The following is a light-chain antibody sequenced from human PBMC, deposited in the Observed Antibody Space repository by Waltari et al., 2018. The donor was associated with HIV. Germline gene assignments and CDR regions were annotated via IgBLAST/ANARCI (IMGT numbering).Light chain of an antibody. J-gene: IGKJ2*01. V-gene: IGKV1-5*03. CDR1: QTIRGW. CDR2: KAS. Sequence: DIQMTQSPSTLSASVGDRVTITCRASQTIRGWLAWYQQKPGKAPKLLIYKASNLQSGVPSRFSGSGSVTEFTLTISSLQPDDSATYYCQQYNSDWYTFGAGTKLEI. CDR3: QQYNSDWYT.